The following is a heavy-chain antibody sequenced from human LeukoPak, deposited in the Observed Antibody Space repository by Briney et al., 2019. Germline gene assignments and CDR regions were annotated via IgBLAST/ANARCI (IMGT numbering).Heavy chain of an antibody. CDR2: ISAYNGNT. CDR3: ARVYSSGWYLTYYYYGMDV. CDR1: GYTFTSYG. D-gene: IGHD6-19*01. Sequence: GASVKVSCKASGYTFTSYGISWVRQAPGQGLEWMGWISAYNGNTNYAQKFQGRVTMTRNTSISTAYMELSSLRSEDTAVYYCARVYSSGWYLTYYYYGMDVWGQGTTVTVSS. V-gene: IGHV1-18*01. J-gene: IGHJ6*02.